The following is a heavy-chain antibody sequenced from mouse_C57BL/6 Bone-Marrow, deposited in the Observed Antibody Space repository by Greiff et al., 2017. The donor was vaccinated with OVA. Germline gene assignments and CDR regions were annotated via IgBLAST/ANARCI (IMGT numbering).Heavy chain of an antibody. J-gene: IGHJ4*01. CDR1: GYTFTSYW. Sequence: VQLQQPGAELVKPGASVKMSCKASGYTFTSYWITWVKQRPGQGLEWIGDIYPGSGSTNYNEKFKSKATLTVDTSSSTAYMQLSSLTSEDSAVYYCARGNDGYPYYYAMDYWGQGTSVTVSS. V-gene: IGHV1-55*01. CDR3: ARGNDGYPYYYAMDY. CDR2: IYPGSGST. D-gene: IGHD2-3*01.